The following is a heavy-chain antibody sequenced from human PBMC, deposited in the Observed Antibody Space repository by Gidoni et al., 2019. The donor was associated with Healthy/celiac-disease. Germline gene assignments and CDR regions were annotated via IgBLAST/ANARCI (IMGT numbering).Heavy chain of an antibody. CDR2: ISSSSSYI. CDR3: ARFNTRRSSNVIDY. Sequence: EVQLVESGGGLVKPGGSLRLSCAASGFTFSSYSMNWVRQAPGKGLEWVSSISSSSSYIYYADSVKGRFTISRDNAKNSLYLQMNSLRAEDTAVYYCARFNTRRSSNVIDYWGQGTLVTVSS. D-gene: IGHD6-6*01. J-gene: IGHJ4*02. V-gene: IGHV3-21*01. CDR1: GFTFSSYS.